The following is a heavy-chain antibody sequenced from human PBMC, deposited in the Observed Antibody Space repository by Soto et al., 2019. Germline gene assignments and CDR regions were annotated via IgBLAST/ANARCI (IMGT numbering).Heavy chain of an antibody. V-gene: IGHV4-31*03. CDR1: GGSISSGGYY. CDR2: IYYSGST. D-gene: IGHD2-8*01. CDR3: ARLKVIKTYYIDY. J-gene: IGHJ4*02. Sequence: PSETLSLTCTVSGGSISSGGYYWSWIRQHPGKGLEWIGHIYYSGSTYYNPSLKSRVTVSVDTAKKQFSLKLSSVSAADTAVYYCARLKVIKTYYIDYWGQGTLVTVSS.